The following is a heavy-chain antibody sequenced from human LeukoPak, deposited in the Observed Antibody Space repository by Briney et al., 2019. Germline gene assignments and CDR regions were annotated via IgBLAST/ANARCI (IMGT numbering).Heavy chain of an antibody. V-gene: IGHV3-66*01. CDR3: ARDPRFNYDSSGYSFDY. Sequence: GGSLRLPCAASGFTVSSNYMSWVRQAPGKGLEWVSVIYSGGSTYYADSVKGRFTISRDNSKNTLYLQMNSLRAEDTAVYYCARDPRFNYDSSGYSFDYWGQGTLVTVSS. J-gene: IGHJ4*02. D-gene: IGHD3-22*01. CDR2: IYSGGST. CDR1: GFTVSSNY.